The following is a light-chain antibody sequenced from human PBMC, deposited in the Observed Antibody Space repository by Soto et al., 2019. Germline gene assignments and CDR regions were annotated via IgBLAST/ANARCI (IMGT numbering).Light chain of an antibody. Sequence: QSALTQPASVSGSPGQSIAISCTGTSSDVGGYDYVSWYQQHPDKAPKLIIYEVTKRPSGVSNRFSGYKSGNTASLTISGLQPDDEADYYCSSHTSGDTRVFGSGTKLTVL. V-gene: IGLV2-14*01. CDR2: EVT. CDR3: SSHTSGDTRV. J-gene: IGLJ1*01. CDR1: SSDVGGYDY.